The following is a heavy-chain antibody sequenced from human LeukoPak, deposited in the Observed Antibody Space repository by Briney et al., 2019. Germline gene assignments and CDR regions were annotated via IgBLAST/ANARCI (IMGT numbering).Heavy chain of an antibody. CDR2: INPSGSNT. D-gene: IGHD4-11*01. V-gene: IGHV1-46*01. Sequence: ASVKVSCKASGFTFTNYYMHWVRQAPGQGLEWMGLINPSGSNTNYAQKFRGRVTMTRDTSATTVYMEQSSLRSEDTAVYYCARDPTLDYSNYFDYWGQGTLVTVSS. J-gene: IGHJ4*02. CDR1: GFTFTNYY. CDR3: ARDPTLDYSNYFDY.